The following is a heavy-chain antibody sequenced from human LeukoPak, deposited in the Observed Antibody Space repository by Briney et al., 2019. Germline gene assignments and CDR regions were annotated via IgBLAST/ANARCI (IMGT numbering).Heavy chain of an antibody. CDR1: GGSISSYY. D-gene: IGHD3-10*01. J-gene: IGHJ4*02. Sequence: PSETLSLTCTVSGGSISSYYWSWIRQPPGKGLEWIGYIYYSGSTNYEPSLKSRVTISVDTSKNQFSLKLSSVTAADTAVYYCARAYYGSGSYPFDYWGQGTLVTVSS. CDR3: ARAYYGSGSYPFDY. CDR2: IYYSGST. V-gene: IGHV4-59*01.